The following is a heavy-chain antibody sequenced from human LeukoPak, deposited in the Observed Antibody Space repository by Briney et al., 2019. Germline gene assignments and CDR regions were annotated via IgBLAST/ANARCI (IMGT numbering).Heavy chain of an antibody. J-gene: IGHJ4*02. CDR2: ISSSSSYT. CDR1: GFTFSDYY. Sequence: GGSLRLSCAASGFTFSDYYMSWIRQAPGKGLEWVSYISSSSSYTNYADSAKGRFTISRDNAKNSLYLQMNSLRAEDTAVYYCASWSSDIVATTWGQGTLVTVSS. D-gene: IGHD5-12*01. CDR3: ASWSSDIVATT. V-gene: IGHV3-11*03.